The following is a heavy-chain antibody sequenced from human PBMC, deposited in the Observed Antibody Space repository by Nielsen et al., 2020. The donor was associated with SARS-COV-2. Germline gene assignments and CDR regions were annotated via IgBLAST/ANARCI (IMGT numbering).Heavy chain of an antibody. Sequence: GGSLRLSCAASGFTFSSYAMSWVRQAPGKGLEWVSAISGSGGSTYYADSVKGRFTISRDNSKNTLYLQMNSLRAEDTAVYYCAKDYSGSYPRASAFDIWGQGTMVTVSS. V-gene: IGHV3-23*01. CDR2: ISGSGGST. CDR3: AKDYSGSYPRASAFDI. D-gene: IGHD1-26*01. CDR1: GFTFSSYA. J-gene: IGHJ3*02.